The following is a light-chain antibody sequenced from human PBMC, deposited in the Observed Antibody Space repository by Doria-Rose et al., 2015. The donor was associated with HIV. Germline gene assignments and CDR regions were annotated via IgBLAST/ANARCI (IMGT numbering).Light chain of an antibody. CDR1: QSFSSTY. V-gene: IGKV3-20*01. J-gene: IGKJ1*01. CDR3: HQYGTSWT. Sequence: VLTQPPGTLSLSPGERATLSCRASQSFSSTYLDWYQQRPGQAPSLLIYDGSTRATGIPDRFSASGSGTDFTLTINRLEPEDFALYYCHQYGTSWTFGQGTKVEI. CDR2: DGS.